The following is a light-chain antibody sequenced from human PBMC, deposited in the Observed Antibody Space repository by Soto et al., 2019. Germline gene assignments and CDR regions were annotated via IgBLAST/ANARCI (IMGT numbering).Light chain of an antibody. Sequence: EIVMTHSPATLSVSPWERATLSCRASQSVSINLAWYQQKPGQAPRLLIYGASSRATGIPARFSGSGSGTEFTLTISSLQSEDSAVYFCQQYNNWPRTFGQGTKVDIK. CDR1: QSVSIN. CDR3: QQYNNWPRT. CDR2: GAS. V-gene: IGKV3-15*01. J-gene: IGKJ1*01.